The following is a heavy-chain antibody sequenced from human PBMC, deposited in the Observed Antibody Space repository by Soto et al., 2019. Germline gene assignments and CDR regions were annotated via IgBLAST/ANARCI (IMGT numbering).Heavy chain of an antibody. J-gene: IGHJ4*01. V-gene: IGHV5-51*01. CDR3: ARQDGLGIYYFDY. D-gene: IGHD3-10*01. Sequence: GESLKISCKGSGYIFVSYCIGWVRQMPGKGLEWMGIIYPGDSDTRYSPSFQGQVTISVDKSINTAYLQWSSLKASDTAMYYCARQDGLGIYYFDYWGRGTLVTVSS. CDR2: IYPGDSDT. CDR1: GYIFVSYC.